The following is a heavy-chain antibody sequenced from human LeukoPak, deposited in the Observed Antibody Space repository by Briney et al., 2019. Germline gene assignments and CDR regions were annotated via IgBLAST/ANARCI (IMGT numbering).Heavy chain of an antibody. Sequence: GGSLRLSCAASGFTFSSYWMHWVRQAPGKGLVWVSRISPDGNSPRYADSVKGRFTISRDNAKNTLFLQMNSLRVEDTAVYYCTKEFYGDYLWGQGTLVTVSS. V-gene: IGHV3-74*01. J-gene: IGHJ4*02. CDR2: ISPDGNSP. CDR3: TKEFYGDYL. D-gene: IGHD4-17*01. CDR1: GFTFSSYW.